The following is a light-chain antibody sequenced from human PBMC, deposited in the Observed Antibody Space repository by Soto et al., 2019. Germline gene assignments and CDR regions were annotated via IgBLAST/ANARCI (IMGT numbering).Light chain of an antibody. CDR1: SSNIGSNT. V-gene: IGLV1-44*01. J-gene: IGLJ1*01. CDR3: AAWDDSLNGYV. CDR2: SNN. Sequence: QSVLTQPPSAPGTPGQRVTISCPGSSSNIGSNTVNWYQQLPGTAPKLLIYSNNQRPSGVPDRFSGSKSGTSASLAISGLQSEDEADYYCAAWDDSLNGYVFGTGTKVTVL.